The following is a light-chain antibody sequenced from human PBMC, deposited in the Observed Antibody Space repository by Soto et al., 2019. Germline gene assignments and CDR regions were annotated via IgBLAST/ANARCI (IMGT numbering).Light chain of an antibody. J-gene: IGLJ3*02. CDR3: ASWEDSLNGWV. CDR2: SDD. CDR1: SSNVGSNT. V-gene: IGLV1-44*01. Sequence: QPVLTQPPSVSGAPGQRVTISCSGSSSNVGSNTVSWYQQLPGTAPKVLIYSDDQRPSGVPDRFSGSRSGSSASLAISGLQSGDEADYYCASWEDSLNGWVIGGGTKLTVL.